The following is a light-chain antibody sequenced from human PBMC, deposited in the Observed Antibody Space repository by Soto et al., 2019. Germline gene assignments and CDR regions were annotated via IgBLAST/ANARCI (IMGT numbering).Light chain of an antibody. CDR2: GAS. CDR1: ESVASSY. J-gene: IGKJ1*01. V-gene: IGKV3-20*01. CDR3: QEYKSYSWT. Sequence: LGQASRTLALSPGERGHRVCRASESVASSYLAWYQQKPGQAPRLLIYGASSRATGIPDRFSGRGSGTEFTLTISSLQPDDFATYYCQEYKSYSWTFGQGTQADIK.